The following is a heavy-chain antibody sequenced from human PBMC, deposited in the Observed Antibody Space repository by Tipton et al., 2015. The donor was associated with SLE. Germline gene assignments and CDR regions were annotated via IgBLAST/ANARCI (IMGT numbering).Heavy chain of an antibody. J-gene: IGHJ4*02. Sequence: TLSLTCTVSGGSISSYYWSWIRQPPGKGLEWIGYIYYSGSTNYNPSLKSRVTISVDTSKNQFFLKLSSVTAADTAVYYCARRLGSSGFDYWGQGTLVTVSS. D-gene: IGHD3-22*01. CDR2: IYYSGST. CDR3: ARRLGSSGFDY. V-gene: IGHV4-59*08. CDR1: GGSISSYY.